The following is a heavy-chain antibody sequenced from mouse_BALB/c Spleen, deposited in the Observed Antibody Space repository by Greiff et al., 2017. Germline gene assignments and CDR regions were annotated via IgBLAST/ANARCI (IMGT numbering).Heavy chain of an antibody. D-gene: IGHD3-3*01. Sequence: EVQLQQPGAELVKPGASVKMSCKASGYTFTSYNMHWVKQTPGQGLEWIGAIYPGNSDTSYNQKFKGKAKLTAVTSASTAYMELSSLTNEDSAVYYCTRGDDYFDYWGQGTTLTVSS. CDR1: GYTFTSYN. J-gene: IGHJ2*01. CDR2: IYPGNSDT. V-gene: IGHV1-5*01. CDR3: TRGDDYFDY.